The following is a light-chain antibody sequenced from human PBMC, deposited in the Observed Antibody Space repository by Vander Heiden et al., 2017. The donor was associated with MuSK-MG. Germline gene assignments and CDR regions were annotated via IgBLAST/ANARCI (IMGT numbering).Light chain of an antibody. CDR1: SSDIGGFNH. V-gene: IGLV2-14*03. CDR2: DVT. Sequence: QSALTQPASVSGSPGQSVTISCTGTSSDIGGFNHVSWYQQHPGKAPQVIMYDVTLRPSGVSIRYSGSKSGNTASLTISGRQAEDEADYYSRSYTTVTTVILGGGTKLTVL. CDR3: RSYTTVTTVI. J-gene: IGLJ2*01.